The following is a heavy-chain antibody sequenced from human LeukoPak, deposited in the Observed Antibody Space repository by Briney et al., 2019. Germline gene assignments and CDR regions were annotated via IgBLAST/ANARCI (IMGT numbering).Heavy chain of an antibody. CDR2: ISLSSSTI. J-gene: IGHJ5*02. D-gene: IGHD3-10*01. V-gene: IGHV3-48*02. Sequence: GGSLRLSCVASGFTFSDYAMNWVRQAPGKGLEWVSYISLSSSTIYYAASAKGRFTVSRDNAKNSLYLQMNSLRDEDTAVYYCARDNPSSLVRGVIPSWGQGILVTVSS. CDR3: ARDNPSSLVRGVIPS. CDR1: GFTFSDYA.